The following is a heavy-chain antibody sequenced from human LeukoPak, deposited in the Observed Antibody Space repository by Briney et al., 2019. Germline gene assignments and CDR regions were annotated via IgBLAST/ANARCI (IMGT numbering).Heavy chain of an antibody. V-gene: IGHV4-34*01. CDR1: GGSFSGYY. J-gene: IGHJ3*02. Sequence: PSETLSLTCAVYGGSFSGYYWSWIRQPPGKGLEWIGEINHSGSTNYNPSLKSRVTISVDTSKNQFSLKLSSVTAADTAVYYCARDQSSSWYGAFDIWGQGTMVTVSS. CDR2: INHSGST. CDR3: ARDQSSSWYGAFDI. D-gene: IGHD6-13*01.